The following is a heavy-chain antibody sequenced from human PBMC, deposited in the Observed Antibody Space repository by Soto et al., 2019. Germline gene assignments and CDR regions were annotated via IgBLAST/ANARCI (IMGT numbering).Heavy chain of an antibody. CDR3: AKPLYYDSSGSDYYYYGMDV. V-gene: IGHV3-23*01. J-gene: IGHJ6*02. CDR2: ISRSGGST. D-gene: IGHD3-22*01. Sequence: GGSLRLSCAASGFTFSSYAMSWVRQAPGKGLEWVSGISRSGGSTYYADSVKGRFTISRDNSKNTLYLQMNSLRAEDTAVYYYAKPLYYDSSGSDYYYYGMDVWGQGTTVTVSS. CDR1: GFTFSSYA.